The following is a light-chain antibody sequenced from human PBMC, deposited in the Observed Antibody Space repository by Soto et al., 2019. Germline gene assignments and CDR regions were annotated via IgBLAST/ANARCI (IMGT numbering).Light chain of an antibody. J-gene: IGLJ2*01. CDR1: SSDVGAYNY. CDR2: EVT. CDR3: SSYAKTISVV. Sequence: QSALTQPPSASGSPGQSVTISCTGTSSDVGAYNYVSWYQPRPGKDPKLMIYEVTNRPSGVPDRFSGSKSGNTASLTVSGLQSEDEADYYCSSYAKTISVVFGEGTKVTVL. V-gene: IGLV2-8*01.